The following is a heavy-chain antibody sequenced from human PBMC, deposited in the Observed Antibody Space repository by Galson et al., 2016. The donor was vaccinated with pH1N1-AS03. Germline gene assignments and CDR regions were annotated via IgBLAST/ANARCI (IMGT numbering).Heavy chain of an antibody. V-gene: IGHV4-59*01. D-gene: IGHD6-13*01. J-gene: IGHJ4*02. Sequence: SETLSLTCTVSSGSISSYSWNWIRQPPGKGLEWIGSIYSIGGTNYNPSLESRITISVETSKNQFSLKLRSVTAADTAVYYCARGTAVGPPYFDYWGQGTVATVSS. CDR2: IYSIGGT. CDR1: SGSISSYS. CDR3: ARGTAVGPPYFDY.